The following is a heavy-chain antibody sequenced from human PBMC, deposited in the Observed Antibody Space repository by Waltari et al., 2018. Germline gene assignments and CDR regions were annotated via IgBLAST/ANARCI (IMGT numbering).Heavy chain of an antibody. J-gene: IGHJ3*02. D-gene: IGHD1-26*01. CDR2: IPYDGRNK. CDR3: ARDSGVVGGTGAFDI. V-gene: IGHV3-30*04. Sequence: QVQLAESGGAAVQPGRSLRLSCAASGFTFSSYAMHWVRQDPGKGLEWVAVIPYDGRNKYYADSVKGRYTISRDNSKNTLYLEMSSLRAEDTAVYYCARDSGVVGGTGAFDIWGHGTEVTVSS. CDR1: GFTFSSYA.